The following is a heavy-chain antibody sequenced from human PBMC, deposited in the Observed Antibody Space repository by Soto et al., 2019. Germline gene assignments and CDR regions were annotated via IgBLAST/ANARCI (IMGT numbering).Heavy chain of an antibody. CDR3: ARDQLEGNWFDP. Sequence: TSETLSLSCAVSGGSISSGGDSWNWIRQPPGKGLEWIGYIYHSGSTLYNPSLKSRVTISVDKSKNQFSLKLSSVTAADTAVYYCARDQLEGNWFDPWGQGTLVTVSS. V-gene: IGHV4-30-2*01. CDR1: GGSISSGGDS. CDR2: IYHSGST. D-gene: IGHD1-1*01. J-gene: IGHJ5*02.